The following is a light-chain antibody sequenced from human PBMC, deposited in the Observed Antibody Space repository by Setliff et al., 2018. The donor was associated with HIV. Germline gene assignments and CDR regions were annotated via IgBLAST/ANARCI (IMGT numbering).Light chain of an antibody. V-gene: IGLV2-23*02. CDR2: EVS. CDR3: CSYASTGSFV. CDR1: SSDVGGYNY. Sequence: QSVLAQPASVSGSPGQSITISCTGTSSDVGGYNYVSWYQQHPGKAPKLIIYEVSKWPSGVSNHFSGSKSGNTASLTISGLQTEDEAEYYCCSYASTGSFVFGTGTKV. J-gene: IGLJ1*01.